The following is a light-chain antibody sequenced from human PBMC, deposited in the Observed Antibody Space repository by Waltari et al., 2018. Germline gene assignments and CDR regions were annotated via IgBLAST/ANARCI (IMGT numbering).Light chain of an antibody. CDR3: GTWDSSLRGGV. CDR2: DNN. CDR1: IPNFGKNY. J-gene: IGLJ2*01. Sequence: QPVLTQPPSVSAAPGQKVTISCSGSIPNFGKNYLAWYQPFPGTAPKLLIYDNNKRPSGIPDRFSGSKSGTSATLGITGLQTGDEADYYCGTWDSSLRGGVFGGGTKLTVL. V-gene: IGLV1-51*01.